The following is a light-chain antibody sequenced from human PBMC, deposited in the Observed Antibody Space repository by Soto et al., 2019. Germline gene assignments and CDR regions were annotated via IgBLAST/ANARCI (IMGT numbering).Light chain of an antibody. CDR3: QQSYTAPLT. J-gene: IGKJ4*01. CDR1: QSISSY. V-gene: IGKV1-39*01. Sequence: DVQMTHSPSSLSSSVVYRVTITCRASQSISSYLNWYQQKPGKAPNLLIFAASTLQSGVPSRFSGSGSGTDFTLTIRSLQPEDFATYYCQQSYTAPLTFGGGTKVDIK. CDR2: AAS.